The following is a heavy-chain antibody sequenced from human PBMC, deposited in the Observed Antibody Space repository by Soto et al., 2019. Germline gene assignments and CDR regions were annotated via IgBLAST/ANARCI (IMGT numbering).Heavy chain of an antibody. Sequence: GASVKVSCKASGYTITGYYMHWVRQAPGQGLEWMGWINPNSGGTNYAQKFQGWVTMTRDTSISTAYMELSRLRSDDTAVYYCARGAACGGDCDDVWGQSTLVAVSS. J-gene: IGHJ3*01. D-gene: IGHD2-21*02. CDR3: ARGAACGGDCDDV. CDR2: INPNSGGT. CDR1: GYTITGYY. V-gene: IGHV1-2*04.